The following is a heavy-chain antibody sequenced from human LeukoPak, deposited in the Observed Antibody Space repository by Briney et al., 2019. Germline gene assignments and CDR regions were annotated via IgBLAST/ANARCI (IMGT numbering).Heavy chain of an antibody. D-gene: IGHD6-6*01. CDR3: ARGFSIAAPRLYYYYYMDV. CDR1: GYSISSGYY. Sequence: SETLSPTCTVSGYSISSGYYWGWIRQPPGKGLEWIGSIYHSGSTYYNPSLKSRVTISVDTSKNQFSLKLSSVTAADTAVYYCARGFSIAAPRLYYYYYMDVWGKGTTDTVSS. J-gene: IGHJ6*03. CDR2: IYHSGST. V-gene: IGHV4-38-2*02.